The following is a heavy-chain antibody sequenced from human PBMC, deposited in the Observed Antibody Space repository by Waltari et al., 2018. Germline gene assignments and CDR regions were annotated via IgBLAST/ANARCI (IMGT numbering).Heavy chain of an antibody. CDR1: GGSISSYY. CDR3: ASSGYSYGLPEPLDY. D-gene: IGHD5-18*01. Sequence: QVQLQESGPGLVKPSETLSLTCTVSGGSISSYYWSWIRQPPGKGLEWIGYIYYSGSTNYNPSLKSRVTISVDTSKNQFSLKLSSVTAADTAGYYCASSGYSYGLPEPLDYWGQGTLVTVSS. CDR2: IYYSGST. V-gene: IGHV4-59*01. J-gene: IGHJ4*02.